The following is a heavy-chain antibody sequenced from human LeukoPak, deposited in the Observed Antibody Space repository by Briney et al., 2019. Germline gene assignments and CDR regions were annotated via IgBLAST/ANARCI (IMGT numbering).Heavy chain of an antibody. CDR2: IYYSGST. J-gene: IGHJ4*02. CDR1: GGSISSSSYY. V-gene: IGHV4-39*07. Sequence: SETLSLTCTVSGGSISSSSYYWGWIRQPPGKGLEWIGSIYYSGSTYYNPSLKSRVTISVDTSKNQFSLKLSSVTAADTAVYYCARDGSGWIDYWGQGTLVTVSS. D-gene: IGHD6-19*01. CDR3: ARDGSGWIDY.